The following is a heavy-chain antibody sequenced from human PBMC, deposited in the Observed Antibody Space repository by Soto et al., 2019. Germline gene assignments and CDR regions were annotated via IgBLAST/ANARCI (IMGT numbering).Heavy chain of an antibody. Sequence: QLQLQESGPGLVKPSETLSLTCTVSGGSISSSSYYWGWIRQPPGKGLEWIGSIYYSGSTYYNPSLKSRVTISLDTPKHPFSLKLSSVTAADTAVYYCARRIGEDTRFDYWGQGTLVTVSS. V-gene: IGHV4-39*01. D-gene: IGHD4-17*01. J-gene: IGHJ4*02. CDR3: ARRIGEDTRFDY. CDR1: GGSISSSSYY. CDR2: IYYSGST.